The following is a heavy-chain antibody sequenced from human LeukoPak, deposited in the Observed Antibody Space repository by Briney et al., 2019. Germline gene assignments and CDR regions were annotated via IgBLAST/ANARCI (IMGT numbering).Heavy chain of an antibody. D-gene: IGHD3-22*01. V-gene: IGHV3-7*01. Sequence: GGSLRLSCAASGFTFSSYWMSWVRQAPGKGLEWVAYIKHDGSAKNYVDSVKGRFTISRDNAKNSLYLQMSSLRAEDTAMYYCARGLDYYVSSPFDYWGQGTLATVSS. CDR2: IKHDGSAK. J-gene: IGHJ4*02. CDR3: ARGLDYYVSSPFDY. CDR1: GFTFSSYW.